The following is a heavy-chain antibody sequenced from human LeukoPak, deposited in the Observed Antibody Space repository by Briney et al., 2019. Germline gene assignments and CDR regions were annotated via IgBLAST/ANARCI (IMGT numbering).Heavy chain of an antibody. CDR1: GPIVSTNY. J-gene: IGHJ4*02. Sequence: GGSLRLSCAVSGPIVSTNYMSWDRQAPGKGLEWISILYVNENRYYADSLKGRFTISRDNSKNTLYLQMNSLRAEDTAVYYCARGPLTGRWPDMGFDYWGQGTLVTVSS. D-gene: IGHD5-24*01. CDR2: LYVNENR. V-gene: IGHV3-66*03. CDR3: ARGPLTGRWPDMGFDY.